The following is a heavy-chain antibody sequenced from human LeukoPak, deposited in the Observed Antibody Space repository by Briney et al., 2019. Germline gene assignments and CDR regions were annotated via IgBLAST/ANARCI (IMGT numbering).Heavy chain of an antibody. J-gene: IGHJ6*02. CDR2: IKQDGSEK. D-gene: IGHD3-3*01. CDR1: GFTFSSYC. CDR3: ARDETYDFWSGYYLNYYGMDV. Sequence: GGSLRLSRAASGFTFSSYCMNWVRQAPGKGLEWVAKIKQDGSEKYYVDSVKGRFTISRDNAKNSLYLQMNSLRAEDTAVYYCARDETYDFWSGYYLNYYGMDVRGQGTTVTVSS. V-gene: IGHV3-7*01.